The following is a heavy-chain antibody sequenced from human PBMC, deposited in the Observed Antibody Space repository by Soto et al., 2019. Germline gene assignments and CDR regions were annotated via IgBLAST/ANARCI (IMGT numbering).Heavy chain of an antibody. CDR1: GGSISSSSYY. Sequence: PSETLSLTCTVSGGSISSSSYYWGWIRQPPGKGLEWIGSIYYSGSTYYNPSLKSRVTISVDTSKNQFSLKLSSVTAADTAVYYCARTIFGVVIMALNWFDPWGQGTLVTVSS. J-gene: IGHJ5*02. D-gene: IGHD3-3*01. CDR3: ARTIFGVVIMALNWFDP. V-gene: IGHV4-39*01. CDR2: IYYSGST.